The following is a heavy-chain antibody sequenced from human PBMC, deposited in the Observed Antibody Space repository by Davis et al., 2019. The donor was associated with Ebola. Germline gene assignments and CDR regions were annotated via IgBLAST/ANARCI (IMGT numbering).Heavy chain of an antibody. J-gene: IGHJ4*02. Sequence: AASVKVSCKASGYTFTSYGISWVRQAPGQGLEWMGWISAYNGNTNYAQKLQGRVTMTTDTSTSTAYMELSSLRSEDTAVYYCARDQYGDYVVYSGWGQGTLVTVSS. CDR1: GYTFTSYG. D-gene: IGHD4-17*01. V-gene: IGHV1-18*01. CDR2: ISAYNGNT. CDR3: ARDQYGDYVVYSG.